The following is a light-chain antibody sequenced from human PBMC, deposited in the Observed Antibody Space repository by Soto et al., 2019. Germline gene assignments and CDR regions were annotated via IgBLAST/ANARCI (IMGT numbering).Light chain of an antibody. V-gene: IGKV3-20*01. J-gene: IGKJ1*01. Sequence: DIVLTQSPGTLSSSPGERATLSCRASQSVSSSYLAWYQQKPGQAPRLLMYLASSRATGIPDRFSGSGSGTDFTLIISGLEPEDFAVYYCQQYGSSPWTFGQGTKVEIK. CDR2: LAS. CDR1: QSVSSSY. CDR3: QQYGSSPWT.